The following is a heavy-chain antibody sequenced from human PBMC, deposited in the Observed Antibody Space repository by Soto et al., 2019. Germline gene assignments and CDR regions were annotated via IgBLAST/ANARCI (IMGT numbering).Heavy chain of an antibody. D-gene: IGHD3-9*01. Sequence: SETLSLTCAVSGGSISSGGYSWSWIRQPPGKGLEWIGYIYHSGSTYYNPSLKSRVTISVDRSKNQFSLKLSSVTAADTAVYYCARRREYYDILTGDAFDIWGQGTMVTVSS. J-gene: IGHJ3*02. V-gene: IGHV4-30-2*01. CDR1: GGSISSGGYS. CDR2: IYHSGST. CDR3: ARRREYYDILTGDAFDI.